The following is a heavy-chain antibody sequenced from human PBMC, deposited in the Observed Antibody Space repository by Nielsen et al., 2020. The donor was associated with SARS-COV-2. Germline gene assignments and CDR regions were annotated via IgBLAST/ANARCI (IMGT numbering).Heavy chain of an antibody. V-gene: IGHV3-11*06. J-gene: IGHJ3*01. CDR1: GFIFNDYY. CDR3: ASASAHV. Sequence: GGSLRLSCAASGFIFNDYYMSWIRQAPGKGLEWVSYVSGSSAYKYYADSVKGRFTISRDNAKNTLYLQMNSLRAEDTAVYYCASASAHVWGQGTMVTVSS. D-gene: IGHD3-16*01. CDR2: VSGSSAYK.